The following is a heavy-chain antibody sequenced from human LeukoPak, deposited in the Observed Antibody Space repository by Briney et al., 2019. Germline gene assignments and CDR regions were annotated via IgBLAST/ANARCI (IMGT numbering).Heavy chain of an antibody. D-gene: IGHD6-19*01. CDR3: ASGDARWSSGWSHFDY. J-gene: IGHJ4*02. Sequence: SETLSLTCTVSGGSISSYYWSWIRQPPGKGLEWIGYIYYSGSTNYNPSLKSRVTISVDTSKNQFSLKLSSVTAADTAVYYCASGDARWSSGWSHFDYWGQGTLVTVSS. V-gene: IGHV4-59*01. CDR1: GGSISSYY. CDR2: IYYSGST.